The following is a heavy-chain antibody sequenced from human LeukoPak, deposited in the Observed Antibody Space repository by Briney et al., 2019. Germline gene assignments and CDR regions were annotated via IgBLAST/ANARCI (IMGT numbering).Heavy chain of an antibody. D-gene: IGHD2-15*01. CDR3: AKAGLPVYYYYMDV. Sequence: GGSLRLPCAASGFTFSTFVMHWVRQAPGKGLEWVAFIRYDGSNQYYADSVKGRFTISRDNSKNTLYLQMNSLRAEDTAVYYCAKAGLPVYYYYMDVWGKGTTVTISS. J-gene: IGHJ6*03. CDR2: IRYDGSNQ. CDR1: GFTFSTFV. V-gene: IGHV3-30*02.